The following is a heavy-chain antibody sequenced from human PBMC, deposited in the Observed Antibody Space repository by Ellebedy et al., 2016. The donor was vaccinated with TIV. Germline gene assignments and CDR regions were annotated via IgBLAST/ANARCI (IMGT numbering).Heavy chain of an antibody. CDR1: GFTFRRYG. CDR2: ISSDGSRR. D-gene: IGHD3-16*01. CDR3: ARGTYDYVWGSGRYQYYYMDV. V-gene: IGHV3-30*03. J-gene: IGHJ6*03. Sequence: GESLKISXAASGFTFRRYGMHWVRQAPGKGLEWVARISSDGSRRNYADSVKDRFTISRDNSKNTLFLHMNILRTEDTAVYYCARGTYDYVWGSGRYQYYYMDVWGKGTTVTVSS.